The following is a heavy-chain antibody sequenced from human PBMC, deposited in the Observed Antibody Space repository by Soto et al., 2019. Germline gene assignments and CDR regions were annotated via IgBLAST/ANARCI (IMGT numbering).Heavy chain of an antibody. J-gene: IGHJ6*03. CDR3: ARGIRNRYISRGSYYYYMDV. CDR2: MNPNSGNT. D-gene: IGHD3-16*02. V-gene: IGHV1-8*01. Sequence: ASVKVSCKASGYTFTSYDINWVRQATGQGLEWMGWMNPNSGNTGYAQKFQGRVTMTRNTSISTAYMELSSLRSEDTAVYYCARGIRNRYISRGSYYYYMDVWGKGTTVTVSS. CDR1: GYTFTSYD.